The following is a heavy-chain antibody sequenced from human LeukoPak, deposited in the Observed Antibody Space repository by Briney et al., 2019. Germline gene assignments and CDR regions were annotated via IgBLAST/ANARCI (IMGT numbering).Heavy chain of an antibody. CDR3: ARDGDIVVVPAAIPKHFYYYYYMDV. CDR2: ISAYNGNT. Sequence: ASVKVSCKASGYTFTSYGISWVRQAPGQGLEWMGWISAYNGNTNYAQKLQGRVTMTTDTSTSTAYMELRSLRSDDTAVYYCARDGDIVVVPAAIPKHFYYYYYMDVWGKGTTVTVSS. D-gene: IGHD2-2*01. J-gene: IGHJ6*03. V-gene: IGHV1-18*01. CDR1: GYTFTSYG.